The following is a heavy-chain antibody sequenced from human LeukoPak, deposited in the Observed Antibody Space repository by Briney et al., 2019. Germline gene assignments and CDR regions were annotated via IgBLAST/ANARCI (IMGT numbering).Heavy chain of an antibody. J-gene: IGHJ4*02. V-gene: IGHV3-49*04. CDR3: TRGKDGGNPYYYDY. D-gene: IGHD4-23*01. Sequence: GGSLRLSCTPSGFIFRDFAMTWVRQAPGKGREWVGFVRGSPYGATTEYAASVKGGFTISRDDSKSIAYLQMNSLKTEDTGVYYCTRGKDGGNPYYYDYWGQGTLVIVSS. CDR2: VRGSPYGATT. CDR1: GFIFRDFA.